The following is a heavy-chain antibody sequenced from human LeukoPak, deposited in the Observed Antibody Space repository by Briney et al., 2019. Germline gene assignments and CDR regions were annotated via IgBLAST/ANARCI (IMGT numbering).Heavy chain of an antibody. CDR3: AREVRDFDILTGYYKRYFDY. CDR1: GGFISSGGYS. CDR2: IYHSGST. D-gene: IGHD3-9*01. J-gene: IGHJ4*02. V-gene: IGHV4-30-2*01. Sequence: SETLSLTCAVSGGFISSGGYSWRWIRQPPGRGLEWIGYIYHSGSTYHNPSLKNPVTISLDRSKNQFSLKLSSVTAADTAVYYCAREVRDFDILTGYYKRYFDYWGQGTLVTVSS.